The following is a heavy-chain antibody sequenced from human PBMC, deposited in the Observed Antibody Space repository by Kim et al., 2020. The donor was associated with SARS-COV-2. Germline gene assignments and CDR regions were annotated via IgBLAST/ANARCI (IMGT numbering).Heavy chain of an antibody. V-gene: IGHV3-23*01. D-gene: IGHD2-15*01. CDR3: AKLRRASCYSAVDY. Sequence: GGSLRLSCVASGFTFSSYAMSWVRQAPGKGLEWVSTISGSGDTTYYAVSVKGRFTISGDNSKNTLYLQINSLRAEDTAVYYCAKLRRASCYSAVDYWGQG. CDR2: ISGSGDTT. CDR1: GFTFSSYA. J-gene: IGHJ4*02.